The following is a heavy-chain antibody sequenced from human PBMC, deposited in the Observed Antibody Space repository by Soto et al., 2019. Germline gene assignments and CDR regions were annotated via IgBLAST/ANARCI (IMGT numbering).Heavy chain of an antibody. J-gene: IGHJ4*02. CDR2: IYYRGNA. Sequence: QLQLQESGPGLVKPSETLSLTCSVSDDSINSDKYYWGWIRQPPGKGLEWIGSIYYRGNASYNPPFRPRVPLALDTARSQCSLKENAWTARDWAVYFCAGLEVLATISYYCVFWGRGPLVTVSS. V-gene: IGHV4-39*01. CDR1: DDSINSDKYY. CDR3: AGLEVLATISYYCVF. D-gene: IGHD2-8*02.